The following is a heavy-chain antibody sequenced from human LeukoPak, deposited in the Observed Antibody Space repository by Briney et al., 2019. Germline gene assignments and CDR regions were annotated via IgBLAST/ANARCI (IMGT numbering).Heavy chain of an antibody. CDR2: ISSSSSYI. V-gene: IGHV3-21*01. CDR1: GFTFSSYS. D-gene: IGHD3-3*01. CDR3: ARSKPPDLWSGYLYYFDY. Sequence: AGGSLRLSCAASGFTFSSYSMNWVRQAPGKGLEWVSSISSSSSYIYYADSVKGRFTISRDNAKNSLYQQMNSLRAEDTAVYYCARSKPPDLWSGYLYYFDYWGQGTLVTVSS. J-gene: IGHJ4*02.